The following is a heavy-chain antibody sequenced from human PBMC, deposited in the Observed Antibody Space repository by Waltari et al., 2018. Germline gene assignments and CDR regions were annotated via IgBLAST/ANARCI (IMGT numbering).Heavy chain of an antibody. Sequence: EVQLLESGGGLVKPGGSLRLSCAASGFTFSSYSMNWVRQAPGKGLEWVSSISSSSSYIYYADSVKGRFTISRDNAKNSLYLQMNSLRAEDTAGYYCAGDYGDRDAFDIWGQGTMVTVSS. V-gene: IGHV3-21*02. CDR3: AGDYGDRDAFDI. D-gene: IGHD4-17*01. J-gene: IGHJ3*02. CDR2: ISSSSSYI. CDR1: GFTFSSYS.